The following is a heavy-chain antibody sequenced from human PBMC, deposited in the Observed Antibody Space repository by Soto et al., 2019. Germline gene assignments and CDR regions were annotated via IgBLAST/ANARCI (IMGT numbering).Heavy chain of an antibody. V-gene: IGHV1-46*03. D-gene: IGHD3-3*01. CDR1: GNIFTSQY. J-gene: IGHJ4*02. Sequence: QVQLVQSGAEVKKPGASVKVSCKVSGNIFTSQYMHWVRQAPGQGLEWMAMINPSGGRTSYAQMFQGSVTMTRDTSTSTVHMELSSRRSEDTAVYYCFRDVGDWGQGTLVTVSS. CDR3: FRDVGD. CDR2: INPSGGRT.